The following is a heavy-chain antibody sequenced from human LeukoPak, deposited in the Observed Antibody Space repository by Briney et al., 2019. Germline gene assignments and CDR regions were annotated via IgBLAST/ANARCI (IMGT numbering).Heavy chain of an antibody. V-gene: IGHV1-46*01. CDR3: ARDNLVGLAPLVLDYYYYGMDV. CDR2: INPSGGST. Sequence: ASVKVSCKASGYTFTSYYMHWVRQAPGQGLEWMGIINPSGGSTSYAQKFQGRVTMTRDTSTSTVYMELSSLRSEDTAVYYCARDNLVGLAPLVLDYYYYGMDVWGQGTTVTVSS. CDR1: GYTFTSYY. D-gene: IGHD2-8*01. J-gene: IGHJ6*02.